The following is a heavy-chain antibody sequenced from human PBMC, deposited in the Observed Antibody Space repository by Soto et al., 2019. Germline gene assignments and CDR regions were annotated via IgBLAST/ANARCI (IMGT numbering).Heavy chain of an antibody. J-gene: IGHJ4*02. V-gene: IGHV4-61*01. CDR2: IYYSGST. CDR3: ARMKGQLVPYYFDY. D-gene: IGHD6-6*01. Sequence: ETLSLTCPVSGASVSSGSDYWSWIRQPPGKGLEWSGYIYYSGSTNYNPSLKSRVTISVDTSKNQFSLKLSSVTAADTAVYYCARMKGQLVPYYFDYWGQGTLVTVYS. CDR1: GASVSSGSDY.